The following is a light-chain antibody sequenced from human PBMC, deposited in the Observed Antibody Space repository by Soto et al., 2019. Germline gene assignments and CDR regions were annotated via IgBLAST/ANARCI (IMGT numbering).Light chain of an antibody. CDR2: TAS. Sequence: DIQMTQSPSSLSASVGDTVTITCRASQGIIDYLAWYQQKPGKAPTLLIYTASTLHTGVPSRFSGSGAGTDFTLTIRSLQPEDVATYYCQKYDNAPKTFGPGTKVEIK. CDR3: QKYDNAPKT. CDR1: QGIIDY. J-gene: IGKJ1*01. V-gene: IGKV1-27*01.